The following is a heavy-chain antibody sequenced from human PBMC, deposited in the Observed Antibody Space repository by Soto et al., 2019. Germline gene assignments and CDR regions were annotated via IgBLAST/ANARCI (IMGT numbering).Heavy chain of an antibody. Sequence: EVQLVESGGGLIQPGGSLRLSCAASGFTVSSNYMSSVRQAPGKGLEWVSVSYSGGSTYYADSVKGRFTISRDNSKNTLYLQMNSLRAEDTAVYYCARDVGTAMLRYWGQGTLVTVSS. CDR3: ARDVGTAMLRY. J-gene: IGHJ4*02. CDR2: SYSGGST. D-gene: IGHD5-18*01. V-gene: IGHV3-53*01. CDR1: GFTVSSNY.